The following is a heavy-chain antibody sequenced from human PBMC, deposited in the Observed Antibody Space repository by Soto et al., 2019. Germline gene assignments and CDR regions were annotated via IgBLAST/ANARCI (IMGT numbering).Heavy chain of an antibody. J-gene: IGHJ4*02. V-gene: IGHV1-69*01. Sequence: QVQVVQSGAEVKEPGSSVKVSCKASGDIFTTYAINWVRQAPGQGLVWMGGIKPAIGSANYAPTFQGRLTITADDLTATAYKDLTSLTSEDTAVYYCARGLLVGHETVDYWGQGTLVTVSS. D-gene: IGHD1-26*01. CDR2: IKPAIGSA. CDR1: GDIFTTYA. CDR3: ARGLLVGHETVDY.